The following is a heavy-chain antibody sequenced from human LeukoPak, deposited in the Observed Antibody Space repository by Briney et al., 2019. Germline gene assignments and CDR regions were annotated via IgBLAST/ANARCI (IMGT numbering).Heavy chain of an antibody. Sequence: SSETLSLTCTVSGGSISSYYWSWIRHPPGKGLECMGHINYRRRTNYNPSLKSRVTISVDTSKNQFSLKLSSVTAADTAVYDCASVGYSYGIYGDDAFDIWGQGTMVTVSS. CDR2: INYRRRT. J-gene: IGHJ3*02. CDR1: GGSISSYY. CDR3: ASVGYSYGIYGDDAFDI. D-gene: IGHD5-18*01. V-gene: IGHV4-59*01.